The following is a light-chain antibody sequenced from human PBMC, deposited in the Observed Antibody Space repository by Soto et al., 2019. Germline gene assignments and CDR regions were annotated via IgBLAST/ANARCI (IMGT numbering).Light chain of an antibody. CDR2: DAS. CDR1: QGISNY. CDR3: QQYDNPA. Sequence: IRMTQSQSSLSASPGDRVTVICRASQGISNYLNWYQQKPGKAPKLLIYDASNLETGVPSRFSGSGSGTDFTFTISSLQPEDIATYYCQQYDNPAFGGGSKV. V-gene: IGKV1-33*01. J-gene: IGKJ4*01.